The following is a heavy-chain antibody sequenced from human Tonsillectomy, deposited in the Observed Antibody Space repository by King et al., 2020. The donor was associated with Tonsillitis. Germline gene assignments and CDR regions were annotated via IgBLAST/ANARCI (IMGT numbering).Heavy chain of an antibody. CDR3: ARDFGWFDP. J-gene: IGHJ5*02. D-gene: IGHD3-10*01. Sequence: VQLVESGAEVNKPGASVEVSCKASGCSLHGAHMHVVLQGPGQLLEGMGWINPNSGGPNYAQKFQGRVTMTRDTSSSTAYMELSRLRSDDTAVYYCARDFGWFDPWGQGTLVTVSS. CDR2: INPNSGGP. CDR1: GCSLHGAH. V-gene: IGHV1-2*02.